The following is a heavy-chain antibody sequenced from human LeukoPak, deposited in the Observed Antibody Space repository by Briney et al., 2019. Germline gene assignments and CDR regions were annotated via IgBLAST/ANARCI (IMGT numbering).Heavy chain of an antibody. D-gene: IGHD4-17*01. J-gene: IGHJ3*02. CDR2: INHSGST. V-gene: IGHV4-34*01. CDR1: GGSFSGYY. Sequence: KPPETLSLTCAVYGGSFSGYYWSWIRQPPGKGLEWIGEINHSGSTNYNPSLKSRVTISVDTSKNQFSLKLSSVTAADTAVYYCARGADDYGDSKDAFDIWGQGTMVTVSS. CDR3: ARGADDYGDSKDAFDI.